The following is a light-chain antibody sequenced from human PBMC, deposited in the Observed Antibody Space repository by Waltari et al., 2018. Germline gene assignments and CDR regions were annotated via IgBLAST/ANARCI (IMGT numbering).Light chain of an antibody. CDR1: QAISTY. CDR2: AAS. V-gene: IGKV1-39*01. J-gene: IGKJ2*01. Sequence: DIQMTQSPSSLSASIGDRVTITCRASQAISTYLSWFQQRPGEAPRLLIYAASILQTGVPLRFSGSGSGTDFTLTIINVQPEDFATYFCQQSYSFLYTFGQGTKLEI. CDR3: QQSYSFLYT.